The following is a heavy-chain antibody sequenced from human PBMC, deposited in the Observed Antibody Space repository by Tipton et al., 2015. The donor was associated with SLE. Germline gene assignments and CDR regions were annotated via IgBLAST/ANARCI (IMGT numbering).Heavy chain of an antibody. J-gene: IGHJ4*02. Sequence: TLSLTCTVSGGSISSGGYYWSWIRQHPGKGLEWIGYIYYSGGTYYNPSLESRVTISVDTSKNQFSLKLSSVTAADTAVYYCARDNAAAGLHYFDYWGQGTLVTVSS. D-gene: IGHD6-13*01. CDR2: IYYSGGT. V-gene: IGHV4-31*03. CDR1: GGSISSGGYY. CDR3: ARDNAAAGLHYFDY.